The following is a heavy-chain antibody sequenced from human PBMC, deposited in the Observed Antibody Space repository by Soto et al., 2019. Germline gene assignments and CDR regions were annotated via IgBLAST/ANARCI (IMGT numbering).Heavy chain of an antibody. J-gene: IGHJ4*02. CDR2: IYHSGST. CDR3: ARGSRITMVRGAPCYFDY. V-gene: IGHV4-30-2*01. Sequence: LSLTCAVSGGSISSGGYSWSWIRQPPGKGLEWIGYIYHSGSTYYNPSLKSRVTISVDRSKNQFSLKLSSVTAADTAVYYCARGSRITMVRGAPCYFDYWGQGTLVTVSS. CDR1: GGSISSGGYS. D-gene: IGHD3-10*01.